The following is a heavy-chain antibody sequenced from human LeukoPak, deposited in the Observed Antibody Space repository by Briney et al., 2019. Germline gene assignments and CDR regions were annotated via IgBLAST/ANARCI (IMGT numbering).Heavy chain of an antibody. Sequence: GGSLRLSCAASGFTFSSYGMHWVRQAPGKGLEWVAFIRYDGSNKYYADSVKGRFTISRDNSKNTLYLQMNSLRAEDTAVYYCAKAGAWFGESWYYYMDVWGKGTTVTVSS. D-gene: IGHD3-10*01. J-gene: IGHJ6*03. CDR3: AKAGAWFGESWYYYMDV. V-gene: IGHV3-30*02. CDR2: IRYDGSNK. CDR1: GFTFSSYG.